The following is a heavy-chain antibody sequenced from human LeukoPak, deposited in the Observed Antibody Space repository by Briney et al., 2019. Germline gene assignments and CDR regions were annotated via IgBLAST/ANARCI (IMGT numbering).Heavy chain of an antibody. J-gene: IGHJ3*02. Sequence: SETLSLTCTVSGGSISSYYWSWIRQPPGKGLEWIGYIYYSGSTNYNPSLKSRVTISVDTSKKQFSLKLSSVTAADTAVYYSARDRSGDDAFDIWGQGTLVTVSS. CDR1: GGSISSYY. CDR3: ARDRSGDDAFDI. D-gene: IGHD1-26*01. V-gene: IGHV4-59*01. CDR2: IYYSGST.